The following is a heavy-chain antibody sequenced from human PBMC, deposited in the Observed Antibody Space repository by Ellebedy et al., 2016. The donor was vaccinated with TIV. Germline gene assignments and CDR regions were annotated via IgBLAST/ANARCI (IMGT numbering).Heavy chain of an antibody. J-gene: IGHJ4*02. CDR2: IYSSSSFI. CDR3: VTDFWVTEEG. D-gene: IGHD4-23*01. Sequence: PGGSLRLSCAASGFTFSDYPMNWVRHVPGKGLEWVSYIYSSSSFIYYADYVRGRFTISRDNVKNSLFLQMNNLRDDDTAVYYCVTDFWVTEEGWGQGTLVTVSS. CDR1: GFTFSDYP. V-gene: IGHV3-48*02.